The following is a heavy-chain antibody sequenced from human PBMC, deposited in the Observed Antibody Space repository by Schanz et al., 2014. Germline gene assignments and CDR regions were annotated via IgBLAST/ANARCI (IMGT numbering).Heavy chain of an antibody. CDR1: GGSIRTYF. D-gene: IGHD3-22*01. J-gene: IGHJ4*02. CDR3: ATWRSSESGGYGQFDY. Sequence: QVQLQESGPGLVKPSETLSLTCSVSGGSIRTYFWAWIRQPPGKGLEWIGFIYYSGSTNYNPSLKSRVTISVDGSKNQFALNLTSGTAADTGVYYCATWRSSESGGYGQFDYGGQGTLVTVSS. V-gene: IGHV4-59*08. CDR2: IYYSGST.